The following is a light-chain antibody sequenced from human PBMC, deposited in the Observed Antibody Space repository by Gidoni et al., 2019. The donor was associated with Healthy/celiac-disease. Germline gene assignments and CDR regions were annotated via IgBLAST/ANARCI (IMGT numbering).Light chain of an antibody. CDR2: DVS. Sequence: QSALTQPASGSGSPGQSITISCTGTSSDVGGYNYVSWYQQHPGKAPKLMIYDVSKRPSGVSNRFSGSKSGNTASLTISGLQAEDEADYYCSSYTSSSTLEVVFGGGTKLTVL. J-gene: IGLJ2*01. V-gene: IGLV2-14*01. CDR1: SSDVGGYNY. CDR3: SSYTSSSTLEVV.